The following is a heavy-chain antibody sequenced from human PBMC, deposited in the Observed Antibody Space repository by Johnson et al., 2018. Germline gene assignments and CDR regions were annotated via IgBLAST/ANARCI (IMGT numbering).Heavy chain of an antibody. Sequence: VQLVQSGGGWVQPGGSLRLSCAASGFTFSNYAMHWARQAPGKGLEYVSVISSNGGSTYYANSVKGRFTFSIDNSKNTLYLQMGSLSAEDMAVYYCARDHYYDSSGFYYYYMDVWGKGTTVTVSS. CDR2: ISSNGGST. D-gene: IGHD3-22*01. V-gene: IGHV3-64*01. CDR3: ARDHYYDSSGFYYYYMDV. CDR1: GFTFSNYA. J-gene: IGHJ6*03.